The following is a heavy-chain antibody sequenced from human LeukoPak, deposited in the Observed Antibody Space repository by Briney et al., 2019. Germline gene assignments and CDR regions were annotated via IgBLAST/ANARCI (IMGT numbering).Heavy chain of an antibody. CDR2: ISSSSSYI. CDR3: AKGSGWEQSYYYYYMDV. J-gene: IGHJ6*03. V-gene: IGHV3-21*01. CDR1: GFTFSSYS. D-gene: IGHD1-26*01. Sequence: GGSLRLSCAASGFTFSSYSMNWVPQAPGKGLERVSSISSSSSYIYYADSVKGRFTISRDNAKNTLYLQMNSLRAEDTAVYYCAKGSGWEQSYYYYYMDVWGKGTTVTISS.